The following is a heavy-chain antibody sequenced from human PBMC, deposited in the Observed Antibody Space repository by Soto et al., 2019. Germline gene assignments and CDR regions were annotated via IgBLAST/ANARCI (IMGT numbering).Heavy chain of an antibody. Sequence: VQLVESGGGLVQPGGSLRLSCAASGFTFSSYDMHWVRQATGKGLEWVAVISYDGSNKYYADSVKGRFTISRDNSKNTLYLQMNSLRAEDTAVYYCARDKGIYYDSSGPFDYWGQGTLVTVSS. V-gene: IGHV3-30-3*01. D-gene: IGHD3-22*01. CDR2: ISYDGSNK. CDR3: ARDKGIYYDSSGPFDY. J-gene: IGHJ4*02. CDR1: GFTFSSYD.